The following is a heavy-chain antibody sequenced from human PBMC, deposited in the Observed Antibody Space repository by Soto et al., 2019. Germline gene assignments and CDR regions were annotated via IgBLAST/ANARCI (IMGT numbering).Heavy chain of an antibody. CDR1: GFTFSNYA. J-gene: IGHJ4*02. D-gene: IGHD6-19*01. CDR2: IGGSGGSP. V-gene: IGHV3-23*01. Sequence: GGSLRLSCAASGFTFSNYAMGWVRQAPGKGPEWVSAIGGSGGSPYYADSVKGRFTISRDNSKSTLYLQMNSLRAEDTAVYYCAKTAEAVAGTVYGYWGQGTLVTVSS. CDR3: AKTAEAVAGTVYGY.